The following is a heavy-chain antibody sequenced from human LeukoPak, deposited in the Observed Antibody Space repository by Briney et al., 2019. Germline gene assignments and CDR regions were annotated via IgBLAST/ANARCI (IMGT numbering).Heavy chain of an antibody. CDR1: GFIFSTYW. J-gene: IGHJ5*02. CDR3: ARDRGRGWFDP. Sequence: GGSLRLSCAASGFIFSTYWMSWVRQAQGKGLEWVANIKEDGSEKYYVDSVKGRFTISRDNAKNSLYLQVNSLRAEDTAVYYCARDRGRGWFDPWGQGTLVTVSS. V-gene: IGHV3-7*04. CDR2: IKEDGSEK. D-gene: IGHD3-10*01.